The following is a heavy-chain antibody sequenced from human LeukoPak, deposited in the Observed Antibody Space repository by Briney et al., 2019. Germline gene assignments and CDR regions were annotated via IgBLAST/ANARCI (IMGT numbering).Heavy chain of an antibody. J-gene: IGHJ4*02. CDR1: GFTFRSYW. CDR3: VRGDRPVDY. D-gene: IGHD2-21*02. CDR2: INQDGSER. Sequence: GGSLRLSCGVSGFTFRSYWMSWVRQTPGRGLEWVALINQDGSERYYVDSVKGRFTVSRDNAKNSLFLEMSGLRAGDTAVYSCVRGDRPVDYWGQGTLVTVSS. V-gene: IGHV3-7*04.